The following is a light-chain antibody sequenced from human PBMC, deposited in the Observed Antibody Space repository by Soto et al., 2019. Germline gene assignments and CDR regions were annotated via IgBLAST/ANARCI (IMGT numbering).Light chain of an antibody. Sequence: EIVLTQSPGTLSLSPGEGATLSCRASQSVSSSYLAWYQQKPSQAPRLLIYGASGRATGVPDRFNGSGSGTDFTRTISRLEPEDFAVYYCQQYGSSPATFGQGTKLEIK. CDR2: GAS. J-gene: IGKJ2*01. CDR3: QQYGSSPAT. V-gene: IGKV3-20*01. CDR1: QSVSSSY.